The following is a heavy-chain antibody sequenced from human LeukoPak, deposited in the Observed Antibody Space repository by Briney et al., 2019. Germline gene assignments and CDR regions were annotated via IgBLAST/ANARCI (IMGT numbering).Heavy chain of an antibody. CDR3: ARESGYYDRSGYFHYFDY. J-gene: IGHJ4*02. CDR2: IYTSGST. CDR1: GGSIMYYY. D-gene: IGHD3-22*01. Sequence: SETLSLTCTVSGGSIMYYYWTWIRQPAGKGLEWIGRIYTSGSTNYNPSLKSRVTMSVDTSKNHFSLKLTSVTAADTAVYYCARESGYYDRSGYFHYFDYWGQGSLVTVSS. V-gene: IGHV4-4*07.